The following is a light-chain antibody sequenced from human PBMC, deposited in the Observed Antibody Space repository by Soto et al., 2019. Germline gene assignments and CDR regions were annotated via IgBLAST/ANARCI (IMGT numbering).Light chain of an antibody. CDR3: SSYSGTNYHYV. CDR1: SSDVGGYNY. Sequence: QSALTQPPSASGSFGQSVTISCTGTSSDVGGYNYVSWYQQHPGKAPKLMIYEVSERPSGVPDRFSGSKSGNTASLTVSGRQADDEADYYCSSYSGTNYHYVFGTGTKLTVL. CDR2: EVS. J-gene: IGLJ1*01. V-gene: IGLV2-8*01.